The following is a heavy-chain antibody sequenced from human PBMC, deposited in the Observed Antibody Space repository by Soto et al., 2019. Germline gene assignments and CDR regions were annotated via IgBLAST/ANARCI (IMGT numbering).Heavy chain of an antibody. V-gene: IGHV1-2*04. CDR1: GYTFTGYY. D-gene: IGHD2-2*01. Sequence: QVQLVQSGAEVKKPGASVKVSCKASGYTFTGYYMHWVRQAPGQGLEWMGWINPNSGGTNYAQKFQGWVTMTRDTSISTAYMELSRLRSDDTAVYYCAREGYCSSTICRPTDYYYGMDVWGQGTTVTVSS. CDR2: INPNSGGT. CDR3: AREGYCSSTICRPTDYYYGMDV. J-gene: IGHJ6*02.